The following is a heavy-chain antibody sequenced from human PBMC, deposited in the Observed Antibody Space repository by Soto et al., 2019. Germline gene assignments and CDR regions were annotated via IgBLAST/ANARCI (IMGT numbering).Heavy chain of an antibody. D-gene: IGHD3-3*01. Sequence: ASVKVSCTASGYTFTSYDINWVRQATGQGLEWMGGFDPEDGETIYAQKFQGRVTMTEDTSTDTAYMELSSLRSEDTAVYYCATVFGVAPGAFDIWGQGTMVTVSS. CDR2: FDPEDGET. J-gene: IGHJ3*02. CDR1: GYTFTSYD. V-gene: IGHV1-24*01. CDR3: ATVFGVAPGAFDI.